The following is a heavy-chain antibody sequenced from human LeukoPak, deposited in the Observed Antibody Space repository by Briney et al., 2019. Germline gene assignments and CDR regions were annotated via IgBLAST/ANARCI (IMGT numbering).Heavy chain of an antibody. J-gene: IGHJ3*02. CDR1: SGSVSNSHYY. D-gene: IGHD2-2*01. Sequence: SETLSLTCTVSSGSVSNSHYYWAWVRQPPGKGLEWLGSIFYSGNTHYNPSLKSPVTISVDTSKNQFSLKLSSVTAADTAVYYCAREVGYCSSTSCFDAFDIWGQGTMVTVSS. V-gene: IGHV4-39*07. CDR3: AREVGYCSSTSCFDAFDI. CDR2: IFYSGNT.